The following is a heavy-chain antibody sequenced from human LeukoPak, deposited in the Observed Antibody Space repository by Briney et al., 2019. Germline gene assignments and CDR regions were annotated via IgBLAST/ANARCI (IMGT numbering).Heavy chain of an antibody. Sequence: GRSLRLSCAVSGITLSNYGMSWVRQAPGKGLEWVAGISGSGGSTNYADSVKGRFTISRDNRKNTLYLQMNSLRVEDTAVYFCAKRGVVIRVILVGFHKEAYYFDSWGQGALVTVSS. CDR1: GITLSNYG. CDR3: AKRGVVIRVILVGFHKEAYYFDS. CDR2: ISGSGGST. V-gene: IGHV3-23*01. D-gene: IGHD3-22*01. J-gene: IGHJ4*02.